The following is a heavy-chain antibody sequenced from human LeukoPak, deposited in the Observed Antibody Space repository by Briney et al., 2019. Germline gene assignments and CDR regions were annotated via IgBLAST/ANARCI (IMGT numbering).Heavy chain of an antibody. D-gene: IGHD6-13*01. CDR1: GFTFSSYW. CDR2: INGDGSGT. CDR3: SREIRPAGTDS. Sequence: GGSLRLSCAASGFTFSSYWIHWVRQAPGKGLVWVSRINGDGSGTGCADSVKGRFTISRDNAKNTLYLQMNSLRAEDTAVYYCSREIRPAGTDSWGQGTLVTVSS. J-gene: IGHJ4*02. V-gene: IGHV3-74*01.